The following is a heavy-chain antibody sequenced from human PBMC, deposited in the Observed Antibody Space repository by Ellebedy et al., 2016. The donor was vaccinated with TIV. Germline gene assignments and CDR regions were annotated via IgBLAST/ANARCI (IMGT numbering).Heavy chain of an antibody. CDR1: GFTFSNYW. CDR2: IKPDGSAQ. CDR3: ARDRGNGYNYRSPFDH. V-gene: IGHV3-7*01. D-gene: IGHD5-24*01. J-gene: IGHJ4*02. Sequence: PGGSLRLSCAASGFTFSNYWMSWVRQAPGKGLEWVGNIKPDGSAQYYVASVKGRFTMSRDNAKNSLYLQMDSLRAEDKAVYYCARDRGNGYNYRSPFDHWGQGSLVTVS.